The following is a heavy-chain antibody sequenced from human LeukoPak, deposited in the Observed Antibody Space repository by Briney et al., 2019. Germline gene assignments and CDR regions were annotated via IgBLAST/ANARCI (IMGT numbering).Heavy chain of an antibody. Sequence: PSETLSLTCAVYGGSFSGYYWSWIRQPPGKGLEWIGEINHSGSTNYNPSLKSRVTISVDTSKNQFSLKLSSVTAADTAVYYCARGYCSGGSCYWMDVWGQGTTVTVSS. V-gene: IGHV4-34*01. CDR2: INHSGST. D-gene: IGHD2-15*01. CDR3: ARGYCSGGSCYWMDV. CDR1: GGSFSGYY. J-gene: IGHJ6*02.